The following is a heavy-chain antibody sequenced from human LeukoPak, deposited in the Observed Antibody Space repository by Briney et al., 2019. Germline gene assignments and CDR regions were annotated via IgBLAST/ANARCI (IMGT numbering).Heavy chain of an antibody. CDR1: GFTFSSYS. D-gene: IGHD6-13*01. V-gene: IGHV3-21*01. J-gene: IGHJ4*02. CDR3: ARGSGSSSYYNYFDF. CDR2: ISSSSYI. Sequence: GGSPRLSCAASGFTFSSYSINWVRQAPGKGLEWVSSISSSSYIFYADSVKGRFTISRDNAKNSLFLQMNSLRAEGTAVYYCARGSGSSSYYNYFDFWGQGTLVTVSS.